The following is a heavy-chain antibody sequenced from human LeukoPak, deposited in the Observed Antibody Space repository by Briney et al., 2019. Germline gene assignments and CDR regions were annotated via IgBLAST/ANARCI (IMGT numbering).Heavy chain of an antibody. CDR3: AKDQNTVATAPFDY. CDR2: INSAGST. V-gene: IGHV3-23*01. Sequence: GGSLRLSCAASGFTFSSFAMSWVRQAPGKGLEWVSAINSAGSTYYGDSVRGRFTISRDNSKNVLYLQMNSLRAEDTALYYCAKDQNTVATAPFDYWGQGTLVTVSS. J-gene: IGHJ4*02. CDR1: GFTFSSFA. D-gene: IGHD4-17*01.